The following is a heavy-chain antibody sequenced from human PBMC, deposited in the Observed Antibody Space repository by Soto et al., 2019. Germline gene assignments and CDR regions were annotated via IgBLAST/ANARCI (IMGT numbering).Heavy chain of an antibody. D-gene: IGHD3-10*01. CDR3: TRDVSGTDD. Sequence: EVQLVESGGGLVKPGGSLRLSCAASGFTFSNAWMSWVRQAPGKGLEWVGRIKSKTDGGTTDYAAPVKGRFTISRDDSKNPLYRPVNSLNTADSAGEYYTRDVSGTDDWGQGTLVTVSS. CDR2: IKSKTDGGTT. V-gene: IGHV3-15*01. CDR1: GFTFSNAW. J-gene: IGHJ4*02.